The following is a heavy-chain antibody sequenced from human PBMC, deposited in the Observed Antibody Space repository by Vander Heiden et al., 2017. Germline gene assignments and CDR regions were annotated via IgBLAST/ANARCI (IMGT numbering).Heavy chain of an antibody. CDR2: ISGSGGST. D-gene: IGHD3-9*01. J-gene: IGHJ4*02. V-gene: IGHV3-23*01. CDR1: GFTFSSDA. CDR3: AKSPRLVGSQLDY. Sequence: ELQLLASGGGLVQPGGSLRLSCPASGFTFSSDAMSWVRKAPGKGLEWVSAISGSGGSTYYADSVKGRFTISRDNSKNTLYLQMNSLRAEDTAVYYCAKSPRLVGSQLDYWGQGTLVTVSS.